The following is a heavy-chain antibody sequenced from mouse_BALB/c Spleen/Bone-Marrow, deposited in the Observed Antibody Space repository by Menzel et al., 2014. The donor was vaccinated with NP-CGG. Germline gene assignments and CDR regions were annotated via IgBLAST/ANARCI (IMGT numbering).Heavy chain of an antibody. Sequence: EVQLVESGAELVKPGASVKLSCTASGFNIKDTYMHWVKQRPEQGLEWIGRIDPANGNTKYDPKFQGKATITADTSSNTAYLQLSSLTSEDTAVYYCAGYYYGYYFDYWGQGTTLTVSS. CDR3: AGYYYGYYFDY. D-gene: IGHD1-2*01. CDR1: GFNIKDTY. J-gene: IGHJ2*01. CDR2: IDPANGNT. V-gene: IGHV14-3*02.